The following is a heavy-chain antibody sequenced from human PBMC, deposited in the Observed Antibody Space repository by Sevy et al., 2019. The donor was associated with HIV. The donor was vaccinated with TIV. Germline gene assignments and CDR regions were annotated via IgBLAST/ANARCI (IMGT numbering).Heavy chain of an antibody. CDR3: ARAPAWEGNYYYFDY. CDR2: MNPNSGNT. V-gene: IGHV1-8*01. Sequence: ASVKVSCKASGYTFTSYDINWVRQATGQGLEWIGWMNPNSGNTGFAQTFQGRVTAAKNTSMSTAYMELSSLKSEDTAVYYCARAPAWEGNYYYFDYWGQGTLVTVSS. D-gene: IGHD1-7*01. J-gene: IGHJ4*02. CDR1: GYTFTSYD.